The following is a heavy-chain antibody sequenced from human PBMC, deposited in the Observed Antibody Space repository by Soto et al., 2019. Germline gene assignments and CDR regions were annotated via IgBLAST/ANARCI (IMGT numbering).Heavy chain of an antibody. CDR2: IYHTGST. J-gene: IGHJ4*02. CDR1: GVSISGGFNW. CDR3: ARGSTDTATVYYFDY. V-gene: IGHV4-4*02. D-gene: IGHD5-18*01. Sequence: PSETLSLTCAVSGVSISGGFNWWSWVRQPPGKGLEWIGEIYHTGSTNYNSSLKSRVTISLDKSKNQFSLMLNSVTAADTAVYYCARGSTDTATVYYFDYWGQGTLVTVS.